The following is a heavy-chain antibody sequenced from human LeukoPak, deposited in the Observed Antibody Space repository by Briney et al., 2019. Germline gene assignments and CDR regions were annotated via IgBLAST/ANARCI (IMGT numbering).Heavy chain of an antibody. CDR2: IYYSGST. CDR1: GGSISSYY. Sequence: SETLSLTCTVSGGSISSYYWNWIRQPPGKGLEWIGYIYYSGSTNYNPSLKSRVTISVDTSKNQSSLKLSSVTAADTAVYYCARGEMIFDFWGQGTLVTVSS. J-gene: IGHJ4*02. D-gene: IGHD5-24*01. CDR3: ARGEMIFDF. V-gene: IGHV4-59*01.